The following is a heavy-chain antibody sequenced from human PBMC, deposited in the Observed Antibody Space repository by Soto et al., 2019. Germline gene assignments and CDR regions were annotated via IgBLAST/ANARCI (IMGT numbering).Heavy chain of an antibody. CDR2: IFANGHT. CDR3: ARVEGSWIDY. Sequence: SETLSLTCIVSGGSISEKYWNWVRQPPGKGLEWIGLIFANGHTDYNPSLKSRVTISVDTSKNQFSPKLSSVTAADTAVYYCARVEGSWIDYWGQGTLVTVSS. V-gene: IGHV4-4*07. J-gene: IGHJ4*02. D-gene: IGHD6-13*01. CDR1: GGSISEKY.